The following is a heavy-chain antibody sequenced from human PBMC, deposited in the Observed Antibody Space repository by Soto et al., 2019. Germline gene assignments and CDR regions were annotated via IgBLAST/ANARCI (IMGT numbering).Heavy chain of an antibody. D-gene: IGHD3-10*01. Sequence: EVQLVESGGGLVQPGGSLRLSCAASGFTFSSYWMSWVRQAPVRGLEWVGNIKEDGSEKYYVDSVNGRFTVSRDNAKNSLYLQMNSLRAEDTAVYYCARATGADKEDYWGQGTLVTVSS. CDR1: GFTFSSYW. J-gene: IGHJ4*02. CDR2: IKEDGSEK. CDR3: ARATGADKEDY. V-gene: IGHV3-7*04.